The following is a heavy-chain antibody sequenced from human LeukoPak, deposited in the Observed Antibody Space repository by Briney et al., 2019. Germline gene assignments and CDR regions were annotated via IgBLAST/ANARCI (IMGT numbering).Heavy chain of an antibody. J-gene: IGHJ4*02. Sequence: KTGGSLRLSCAASGFTFSNYNMNWVRQAPGKGLGWVSSISSSSNYIYYADSVKGRFTISRDNAKNSLYLQMNSLRAEDTAVYYCAILPGELWQRDDYWGQGTLVTVSS. CDR1: GFTFSNYN. D-gene: IGHD5-18*01. CDR3: AILPGELWQRDDY. CDR2: ISSSSNYI. V-gene: IGHV3-21*01.